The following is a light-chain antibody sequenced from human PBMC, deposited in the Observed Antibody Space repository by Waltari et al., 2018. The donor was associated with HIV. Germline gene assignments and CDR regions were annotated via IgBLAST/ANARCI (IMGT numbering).Light chain of an antibody. CDR1: NSNIGNNY. J-gene: IGLJ2*01. V-gene: IGLV1-47*01. CDR2: RNN. Sequence: QSVLTQPPSASATPGQRVTISCSGTNSNIGNNYVYWYQQLPGTAPKVLIYRNNYRPSGVPDRFSGSKSGTSASLAISGLRSEDEAEYYCAAWDDSLNALLVFGGGTKLTVL. CDR3: AAWDDSLNALLV.